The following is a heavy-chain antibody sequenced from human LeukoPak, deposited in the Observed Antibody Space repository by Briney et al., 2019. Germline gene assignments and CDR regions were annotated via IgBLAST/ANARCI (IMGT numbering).Heavy chain of an antibody. Sequence: GGSLRLSCAASGFTFSSYSMNWVRQAPGKGLEWVSSISSSSSYIYYADSVKGRFTISRDNAKKSLYLQMNSLRVEDTAVYYCARAYSERYGLGYYYMDVWGKGTTVTVSS. J-gene: IGHJ6*03. V-gene: IGHV3-21*01. CDR3: ARAYSERYGLGYYYMDV. D-gene: IGHD1-26*01. CDR2: ISSSSSYI. CDR1: GFTFSSYS.